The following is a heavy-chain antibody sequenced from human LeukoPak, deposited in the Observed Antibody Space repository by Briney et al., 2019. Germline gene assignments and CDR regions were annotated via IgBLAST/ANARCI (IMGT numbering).Heavy chain of an antibody. Sequence: GGSLRLSCAASGFTFSSYWVHWVRQAPGKGLVWVSGINYDGSDTRYADTVKGRFTISGDNAKNTLYLQMNSLRAEDTAVYYCQRDFMTAARIHWGQGTLVTVSS. V-gene: IGHV3-74*01. CDR2: INYDGSDT. CDR1: GFTFSSYW. J-gene: IGHJ4*02. CDR3: QRDFMTAARIH. D-gene: IGHD6-13*01.